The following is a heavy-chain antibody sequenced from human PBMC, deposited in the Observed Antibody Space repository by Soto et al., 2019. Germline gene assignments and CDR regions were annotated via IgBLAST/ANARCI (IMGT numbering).Heavy chain of an antibody. J-gene: IGHJ4*02. D-gene: IGHD4-17*01. CDR1: GFTFSSYG. Sequence: GGSLRLSCAASGFTFSSYGMHWVRQAPGEGLEWVAIISYDGSKKYYADSVKGRFTISRDNSKNTLYLQMDSLRAEDTAVYYCAKKGASGSTLSLFDYWGQGTLVTVSS. CDR3: AKKGASGSTLSLFDY. V-gene: IGHV3-30*18. CDR2: ISYDGSKK.